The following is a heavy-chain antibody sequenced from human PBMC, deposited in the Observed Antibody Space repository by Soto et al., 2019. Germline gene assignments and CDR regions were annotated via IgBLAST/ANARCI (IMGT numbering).Heavy chain of an antibody. Sequence: PGGSLRLSCAASGFTFSSYWMSWVRQAPGKGLEWVANIKQDGSEKYYVDSVKGRFTISRDNAKNSLYLQMNSLRAEDTAVYYCARASPYYYDSSGTSDYWGQGTLVTVSS. CDR2: IKQDGSEK. CDR3: ARASPYYYDSSGTSDY. D-gene: IGHD3-22*01. V-gene: IGHV3-7*01. J-gene: IGHJ4*02. CDR1: GFTFSSYW.